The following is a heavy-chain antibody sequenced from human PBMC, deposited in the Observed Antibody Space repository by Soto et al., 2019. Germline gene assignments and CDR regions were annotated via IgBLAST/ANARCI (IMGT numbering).Heavy chain of an antibody. CDR2: ISSSSYI. J-gene: IGHJ3*02. V-gene: IGHV3-21*01. D-gene: IGHD3-22*01. CDR3: ARAEEYYDSSGYDAFDI. CDR1: GLTFSSYS. Sequence: GGSLRLSCAASGLTFSSYSMNWVRQAPGKGLEWVSSISSSSYIYYADSVKGRFTISRDNAKNSLYLQMNSLRAEDTAVYYCARAEEYYDSSGYDAFDIWGQGTMVTVSS.